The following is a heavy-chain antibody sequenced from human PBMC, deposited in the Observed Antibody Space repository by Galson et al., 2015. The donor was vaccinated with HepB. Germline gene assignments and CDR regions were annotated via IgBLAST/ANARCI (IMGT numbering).Heavy chain of an antibody. CDR1: GFTFSSYA. CDR2: ISYDGSNK. J-gene: IGHJ4*02. D-gene: IGHD2-2*01. V-gene: IGHV3-30*04. Sequence: SLRLSCAASGFTFSSYAMHWVRQAPGKGLEWVAVISYDGSNKYYGDSVKGRFTISRDNSKNTLYLQMNSLRVEDTAVYYCARDLYISAGGGGVSCLGYWGQGTLVTVSS. CDR3: ARDLYISAGGGGVSCLGY.